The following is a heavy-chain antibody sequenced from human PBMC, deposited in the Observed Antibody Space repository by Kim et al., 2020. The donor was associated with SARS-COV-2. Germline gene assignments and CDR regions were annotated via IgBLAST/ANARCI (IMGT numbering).Heavy chain of an antibody. D-gene: IGHD3-16*02. CDR2: INHSGST. V-gene: IGHV4-34*01. Sequence: SETLSPTCAVYGGSFSGYYWSWIRQPPGKGLEWIGEINHSGSTNYNPSLKSRVTISVDTSKNQFSLKLSSVTAADTAVYYCARSPYYDYIWGSYRFDYWGQGTLVTVSS. J-gene: IGHJ4*02. CDR1: GGSFSGYY. CDR3: ARSPYYDYIWGSYRFDY.